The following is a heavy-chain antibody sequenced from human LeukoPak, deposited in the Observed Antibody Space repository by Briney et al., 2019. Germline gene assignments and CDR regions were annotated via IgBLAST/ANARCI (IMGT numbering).Heavy chain of an antibody. CDR2: MYSCGST. J-gene: IGHJ4*02. CDR3: ARATYYYGSSGYYVFYFDN. D-gene: IGHD3-22*01. Sequence: PGGSLRLSCAASGFTVSSNYMSWVRQAPGKGLEWVSVMYSCGSTYYADSVKGRFTISRDNSKNTLYLQMNSLRAEDTAVYYCARATYYYGSSGYYVFYFDNWGQGTLVTVSS. CDR1: GFTVSSNY. V-gene: IGHV3-53*01.